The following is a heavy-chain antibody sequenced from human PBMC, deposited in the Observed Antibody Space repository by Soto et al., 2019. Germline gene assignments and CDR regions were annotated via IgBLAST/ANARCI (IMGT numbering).Heavy chain of an antibody. Sequence: PAETLSLCCTAAVVPIRSSSSCTGWIRQPPGKGLEWIGSIYYSGSTYYNPSLKSRVTISVDTSKNQFSLKLSSVTAADTAVYYCARRLYYDSSGFEGGGMDVWGQGTTVS. CDR1: VVPIRSSSSC. J-gene: IGHJ6*02. D-gene: IGHD3-22*01. V-gene: IGHV4-39*01. CDR2: IYYSGST. CDR3: ARRLYYDSSGFEGGGMDV.